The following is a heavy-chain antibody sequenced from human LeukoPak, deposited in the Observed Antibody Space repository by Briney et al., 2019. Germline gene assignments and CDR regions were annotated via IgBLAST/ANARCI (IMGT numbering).Heavy chain of an antibody. V-gene: IGHV4-61*02. Sequence: SQTLSLTCTVSGGSISSGSYYWSWIRQPAGKGLEWIGRIYTSGSTNYNPSLKSRVTISVDTSKNQFSLKLSSVTAADTAVYYCARRSAWSGSPKYYYYYMDVWGKGTTVTVSS. J-gene: IGHJ6*03. CDR1: GGSISSGSYY. D-gene: IGHD3-3*01. CDR3: ARRSAWSGSPKYYYYYMDV. CDR2: IYTSGST.